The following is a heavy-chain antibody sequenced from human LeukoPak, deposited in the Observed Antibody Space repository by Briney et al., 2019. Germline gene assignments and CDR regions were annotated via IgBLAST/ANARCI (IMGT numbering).Heavy chain of an antibody. J-gene: IGHJ4*02. V-gene: IGHV3-74*01. CDR1: GFTFSSYW. D-gene: IGHD3-16*01. Sequence: PGGSLRLSCAASGFTFSSYWMHWVRQAPGKGLVWVSRINSDGSSTSYADSVKGRFTISRDNARNTLYLQMNSLRAEDTAVYYCARDNDSRDPPHFDYWGQGTLVTVSS. CDR3: ARDNDSRDPPHFDY. CDR2: INSDGSST.